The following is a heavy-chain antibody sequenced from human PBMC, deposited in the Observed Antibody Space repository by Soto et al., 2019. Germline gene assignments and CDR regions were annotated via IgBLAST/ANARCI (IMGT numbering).Heavy chain of an antibody. J-gene: IGHJ6*02. Sequence: SVKVSCKASGFTFTSSAVQWVRQARGQRLEWIGWIVVGSGNTKYAQKFQERVTITRDMSTSTAYMELSSLRSEDTAVYYCAAEGLGISGCSSTSCYYYYGMDVWGQGTTVTVSS. D-gene: IGHD2-2*01. CDR1: GFTFTSSA. CDR3: AAEGLGISGCSSTSCYYYYGMDV. V-gene: IGHV1-58*01. CDR2: IVVGSGNT.